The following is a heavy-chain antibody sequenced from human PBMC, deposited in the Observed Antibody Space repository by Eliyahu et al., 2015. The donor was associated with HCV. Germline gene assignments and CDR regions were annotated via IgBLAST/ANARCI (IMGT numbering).Heavy chain of an antibody. CDR1: GDSISSRSYF. V-gene: IGHV4-39*07. CDR3: ARRVTYTSSWDFDY. CDR2: FYDSGST. Sequence: QLQLQESGPGLVKPSETLSLTCTVSGDSISSRSYFWGWIRQSPGKGLEWIGTFYDSGSTYHNPSLKSRVTISVDTSKNQFSLNLSSVTAADTAVYYCARRVTYTSSWDFDYWGRGTLVTVSS. D-gene: IGHD6-13*01. J-gene: IGHJ4*02.